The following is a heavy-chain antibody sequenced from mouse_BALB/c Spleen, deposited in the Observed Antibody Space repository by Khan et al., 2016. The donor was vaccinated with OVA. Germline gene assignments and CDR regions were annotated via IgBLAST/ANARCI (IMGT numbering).Heavy chain of an antibody. CDR1: GFNIKDTY. CDR3: ARYYWDVFAY. J-gene: IGHJ3*01. V-gene: IGHV14-3*02. D-gene: IGHD4-1*01. Sequence: EVQLLESGAELVKPRASVKLSCTASGFNIKDTYMHWVKQRPEQGLEWIGRIDPATGNTKYDPKFQDKATITVDTSSNTAYLQLSSLTSEDTAVYDCARYYWDVFAYWGQGTLVTVSA. CDR2: IDPATGNT.